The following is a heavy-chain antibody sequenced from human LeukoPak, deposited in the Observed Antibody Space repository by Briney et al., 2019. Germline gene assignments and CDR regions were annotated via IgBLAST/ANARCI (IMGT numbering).Heavy chain of an antibody. CDR2: INPNSGGT. CDR1: GHTFTGYY. CDR3: ASSDINYGDYYNFDI. V-gene: IGHV1-2*02. D-gene: IGHD4-17*01. Sequence: ASVKVSCKASGHTFTGYYMHWVRQAPGQGLEWMGWINPNSGGTNYAQKFQGRVTMTRDTSISTAYMELSRLRSDDTAVYYCASSDINYGDYYNFDIWGQGTMVTVSS. J-gene: IGHJ3*02.